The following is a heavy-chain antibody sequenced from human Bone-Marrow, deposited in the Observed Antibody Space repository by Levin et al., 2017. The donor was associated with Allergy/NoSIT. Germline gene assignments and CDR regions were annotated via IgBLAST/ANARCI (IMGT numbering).Heavy chain of an antibody. CDR3: AKRMESITIFGVVTIDD. CDR2: ISGSGGST. V-gene: IGHV3-23*01. CDR1: GFTFSSYA. D-gene: IGHD3-3*01. Sequence: GGSLRLSCAASGFTFSSYAMSWVRQAPGKGLEWVSAISGSGGSTYYADSVKGRFTISRDNSKNTLYLQMNSLRAEDTAVYYCAKRMESITIFGVVTIDDWGQGTLVTVSS. J-gene: IGHJ4*02.